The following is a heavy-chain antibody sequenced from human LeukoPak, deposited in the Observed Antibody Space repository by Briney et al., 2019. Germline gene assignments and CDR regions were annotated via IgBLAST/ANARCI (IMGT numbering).Heavy chain of an antibody. V-gene: IGHV3-9*01. CDR3: ARTWYSSPFDY. D-gene: IGHD6-19*01. J-gene: IGHJ4*02. CDR2: ISWNSGSI. Sequence: GGSLRLSCAASGFTFDDYAMHWVRQAPGKGLEWVSGISWNSGSIGYADSVKGRFTISRDNSKNTLYLQMNSLRAEDTAVYYCARTWYSSPFDYWGQGTLVTVSS. CDR1: GFTFDDYA.